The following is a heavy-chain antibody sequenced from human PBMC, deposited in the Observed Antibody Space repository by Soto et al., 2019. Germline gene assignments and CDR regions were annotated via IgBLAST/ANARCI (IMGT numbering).Heavy chain of an antibody. D-gene: IGHD3-16*01. CDR1: GFTVSTKY. J-gene: IGHJ4*02. CDR2: SYSGGST. V-gene: IGHV3-66*01. CDR3: ARDPWAADY. Sequence: EVQLVESGGGLVQPGGSLRLSCAASGFTVSTKYMSWVRQAPGKGLEWVSVSYSGGSTFYADSVRGRFTISRDNSKNTVNLQMNSLRDEDTAVYYCARDPWAADYCGQGTLVTVSS.